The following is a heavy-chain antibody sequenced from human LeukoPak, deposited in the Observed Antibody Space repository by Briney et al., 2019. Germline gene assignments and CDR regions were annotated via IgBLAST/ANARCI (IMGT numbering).Heavy chain of an antibody. V-gene: IGHV3-30*04. Sequence: PGTSLRLSCAASGFTFSSYAIHWVRQAPGKGLEWVAVISFDGTDAFYADSVKGRFTISRDNAKNSLYLQMNNLRAEDTAVYYCAGDEGDTVTTYRFDIWGRGTLVTVSS. CDR1: GFTFSSYA. CDR2: ISFDGTDA. D-gene: IGHD4-17*01. J-gene: IGHJ2*01. CDR3: AGDEGDTVTTYRFDI.